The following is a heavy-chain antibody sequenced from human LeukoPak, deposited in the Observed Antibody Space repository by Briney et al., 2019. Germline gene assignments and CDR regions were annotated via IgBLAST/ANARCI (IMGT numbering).Heavy chain of an antibody. Sequence: GGFLRLSCVASGFNFNNYDLHWVRQAPGKGLEWVAVISYDGSNKYYADSVKGRFTISRDNAKNSLYLQMNSLRAEDTAVYYCARDIGLRYFDWLSPFDYWGQGTLVTVSS. CDR3: ARDIGLRYFDWLSPFDY. CDR2: ISYDGSNK. J-gene: IGHJ4*02. CDR1: GFNFNNYD. D-gene: IGHD3-9*01. V-gene: IGHV3-30*12.